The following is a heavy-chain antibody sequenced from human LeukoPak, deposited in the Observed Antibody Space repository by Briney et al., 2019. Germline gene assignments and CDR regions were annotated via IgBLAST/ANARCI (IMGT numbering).Heavy chain of an antibody. Sequence: GGSLRLSCAASGFTFSSSAMNWVRQAPGKGLEWVSLISGGGGRTYYADSVKGRFTISRDDSKNTLSLQMNSLRAEDTAVYYCVKGGWLDRWGQGTLVTVSS. CDR3: VKGGWLDR. CDR2: ISGGGGRT. J-gene: IGHJ5*02. V-gene: IGHV3-23*01. CDR1: GFTFSSSA.